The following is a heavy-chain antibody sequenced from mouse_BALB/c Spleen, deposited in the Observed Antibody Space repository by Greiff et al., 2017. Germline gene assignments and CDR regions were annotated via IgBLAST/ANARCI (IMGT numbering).Heavy chain of an antibody. D-gene: IGHD1-1*01. CDR3: ARYYEYFDV. Sequence: QVQLKQSGAELVRPGVSVKISCKGSGYTFTDYAMHWVKQSHAKSLEWIGVISTYYGDASYNQKFKGKATMTVDKSSSTAYMELARLTSEDSAIYYCARYYEYFDVWGAGTTVTVSS. J-gene: IGHJ1*01. CDR2: ISTYYGDA. CDR1: GYTFTDYA. V-gene: IGHV1S137*01.